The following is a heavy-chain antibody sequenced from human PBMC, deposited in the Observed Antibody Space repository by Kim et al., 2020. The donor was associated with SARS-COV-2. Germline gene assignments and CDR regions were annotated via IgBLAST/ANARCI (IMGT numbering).Heavy chain of an antibody. CDR2: IYYSGST. CDR1: GGSISSSSYY. D-gene: IGHD3-10*01. J-gene: IGHJ4*02. V-gene: IGHV4-39*01. Sequence: SETLSLTCTVSGGSISSSSYYWGWIHQPPGKGLEWIGSIYYSGSTYYNPSLKSRVTISVDTSKNQFSLKLSSVTAADTAVYYCARVRGVIDYWGQGTLVTVSS. CDR3: ARVRGVIDY.